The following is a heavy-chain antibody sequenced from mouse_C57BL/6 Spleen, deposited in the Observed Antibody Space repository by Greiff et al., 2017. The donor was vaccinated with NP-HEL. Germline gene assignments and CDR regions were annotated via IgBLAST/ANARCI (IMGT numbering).Heavy chain of an antibody. J-gene: IGHJ3*01. D-gene: IGHD1-1*01. V-gene: IGHV5-17*01. CDR2: ISSGSSTI. CDR1: GFTFSDYG. Sequence: DVHLVESGGGLVKPGGSLKLSCAASGFTFSDYGMHWVRQAPEKGLEWVAYISSGSSTIYYADTVKGRFTISRDNAKNTLFLQMTSLRSEETAMYYCARDYYGSSYRFAYWGQGTLVTVSA. CDR3: ARDYYGSSYRFAY.